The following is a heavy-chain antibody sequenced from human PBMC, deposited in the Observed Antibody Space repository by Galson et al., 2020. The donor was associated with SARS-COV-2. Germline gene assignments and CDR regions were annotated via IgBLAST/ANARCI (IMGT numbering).Heavy chain of an antibody. CDR1: RYTYTNYG. D-gene: IGHD3-3*01. J-gene: IGHJ5*02. Sequence: ASVKVSCRGSRYTYTNYGITWVRQAPGQGLAGMGWINPINGDTKYAQKFQGRVTLTADISTSTAYMDLRSLRYDDTAVYYCARRGEGMTIFGAVINNWFDPWGQGTLVTVSS. V-gene: IGHV1-18*04. CDR2: INPINGDT. CDR3: ARRGEGMTIFGAVINNWFDP.